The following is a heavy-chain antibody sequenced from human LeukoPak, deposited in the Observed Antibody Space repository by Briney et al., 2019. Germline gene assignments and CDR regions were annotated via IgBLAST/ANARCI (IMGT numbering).Heavy chain of an antibody. D-gene: IGHD3-10*01. CDR2: INHSGST. CDR3: ASQGGSAYNWFDP. V-gene: IGHV4-34*01. CDR1: VGSFSVYY. J-gene: IGHJ5*02. Sequence: SETLSLTCAVYVGSFSVYYWSWIRPPPGKGLEWIGEINHSGSTNYNPSLKSRVTISVDTSKNQFSLMRSSVTAADTAVYYCASQGGSAYNWFDPWGQGTLVTVSS.